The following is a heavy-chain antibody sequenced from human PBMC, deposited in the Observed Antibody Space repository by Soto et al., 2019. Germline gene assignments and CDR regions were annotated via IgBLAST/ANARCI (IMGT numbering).Heavy chain of an antibody. CDR1: GFTFADYV. CDR3: AKARLYDNNEYHRDGLDV. Sequence: EVQLVESGGGLVQPGRSLRISCAASGFTFADYVVHWVRQVPGKGLEWVSGIDWNSGAIGYADSVKGRFIISRDSAKNSLLLQMNSLRAEDTVLYYCAKARLYDNNEYHRDGLDVWGPGTAVTVSS. V-gene: IGHV3-9*01. J-gene: IGHJ3*01. D-gene: IGHD3-22*01. CDR2: IDWNSGAI.